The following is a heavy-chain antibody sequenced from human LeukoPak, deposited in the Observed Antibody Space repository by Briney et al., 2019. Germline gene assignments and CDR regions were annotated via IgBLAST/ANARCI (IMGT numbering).Heavy chain of an antibody. D-gene: IGHD4-17*01. CDR1: GYTFTSYY. J-gene: IGHJ4*02. V-gene: IGHV1-46*01. Sequence: GASVKVSCKASGYTFTSYYMHWVRQAPGQGLEWMGIINPSGGSTSYAQKFQGRVTITRDTSASTAYMELSSLRSEDTAVYYCARDRYGLADYWGQGTLVTVSS. CDR3: ARDRYGLADY. CDR2: INPSGGST.